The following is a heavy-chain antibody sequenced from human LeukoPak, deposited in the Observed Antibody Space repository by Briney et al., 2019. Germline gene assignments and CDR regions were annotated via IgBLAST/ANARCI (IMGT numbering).Heavy chain of an antibody. J-gene: IGHJ4*02. D-gene: IGHD3-22*01. V-gene: IGHV4-39*01. Sequence: SETLSLTCTVSGGSISSSSYYWGWIRQPPGKGLEWIGSIYYSGSTYYNPSLKSRVTISVDTSKNQFSLKLSSVTAADAAVYYCDGGDSGGYSFDPVFDYWGQGTLVTVSS. CDR1: GGSISSSSYY. CDR3: DGGDSGGYSFDPVFDY. CDR2: IYYSGST.